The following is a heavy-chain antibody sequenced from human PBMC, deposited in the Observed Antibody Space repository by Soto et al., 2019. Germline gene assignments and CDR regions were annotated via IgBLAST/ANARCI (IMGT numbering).Heavy chain of an antibody. D-gene: IGHD5-12*01. CDR1: GGSITNSY. Sequence: SETLSLTCTVSGGSITNSYWNWIRQPPGKGLEWIGCIYYTGSTNLNPSLKSRVSMSVDTSKNQFSLNLNSVTAADTAIYYCAKEITTIHSNCFDPWGLGTLVTVSS. CDR3: AKEITTIHSNCFDP. V-gene: IGHV4-59*01. CDR2: IYYTGST. J-gene: IGHJ5*02.